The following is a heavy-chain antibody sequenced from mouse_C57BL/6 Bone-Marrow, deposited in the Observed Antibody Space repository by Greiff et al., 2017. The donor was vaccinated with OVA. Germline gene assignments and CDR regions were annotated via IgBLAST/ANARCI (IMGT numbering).Heavy chain of an antibody. J-gene: IGHJ2*01. CDR2: IYPGDGDT. CDR1: VSAFRRYC. CDR3: ARGYF. Sequence: QVQLQQSGAELVKPGASVAISCTASVSAFRRYCLNWVKQRPGPGLEWIGQIYPGDGDTNYNVKFKGKATLTADKSSSTAYMQLSSLTSEDSAVYFCARGYFWGQGTTLTVSS. V-gene: IGHV1-80*01.